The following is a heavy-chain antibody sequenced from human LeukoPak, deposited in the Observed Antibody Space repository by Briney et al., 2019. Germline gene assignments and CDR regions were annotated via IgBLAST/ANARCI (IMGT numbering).Heavy chain of an antibody. Sequence: ASVKVSCKASGYTFTDYTMHWLRQAPGQRLDWMGWINGGSGNTKYSPEFQGRVTITRDTSASTAYMELSSLRSDDTAVYYCARDRPGQIWFGELWLDYWGQGTLVTVSS. CDR3: ARDRPGQIWFGELWLDY. CDR1: GYTFTDYT. CDR2: INGGSGNT. D-gene: IGHD3-10*01. J-gene: IGHJ4*02. V-gene: IGHV1-3*01.